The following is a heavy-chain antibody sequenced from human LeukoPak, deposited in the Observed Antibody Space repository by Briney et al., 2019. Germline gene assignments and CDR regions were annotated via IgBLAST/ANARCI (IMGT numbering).Heavy chain of an antibody. CDR1: GYTFTSYD. V-gene: IGHV1-8*01. Sequence: ASVTVSCTASGYTFTSYDINWVRQATGQGLEWMGWMNPNSGNTGYAQKFQGRVTMTRNTSISTAYMELSSLRSEDTAVYYCARADDFWSGYYAFDIWGQGTMVTVSS. CDR2: MNPNSGNT. CDR3: ARADDFWSGYYAFDI. J-gene: IGHJ3*02. D-gene: IGHD3-3*01.